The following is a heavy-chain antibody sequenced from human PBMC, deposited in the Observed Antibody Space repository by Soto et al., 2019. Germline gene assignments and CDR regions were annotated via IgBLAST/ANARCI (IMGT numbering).Heavy chain of an antibody. CDR2: IIPGDGRQ. J-gene: IGHJ5*02. V-gene: IGHV1-46*01. CDR1: GYAFTYYH. Sequence: QVQLVQSGAEVRKPGASVKLSCKASGYAFTYYHMHWVRQAPGQGLDWLGVIIPGDGRQRYTEKFHEGVRMTIDTSTSTDFMDMSSVISDDTAVYSCARGRAYSFGYNRFEHWGPGTLVTVAS. D-gene: IGHD5-18*01. CDR3: ARGRAYSFGYNRFEH.